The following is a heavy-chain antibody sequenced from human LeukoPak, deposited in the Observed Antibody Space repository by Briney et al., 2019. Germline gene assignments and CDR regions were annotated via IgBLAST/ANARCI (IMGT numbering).Heavy chain of an antibody. Sequence: PSETLSLTCTVSGGSISTYYWSWIRQPPGKGLEWIGYISDSGSTNYNPSLKSRVTISVDTSKNQFSLKLSSVTAADTAVYYCAREGGYGAFDYWGHGTLVTVSS. CDR3: AREGGYGAFDY. CDR1: GGSISTYY. J-gene: IGHJ4*01. D-gene: IGHD4-17*01. CDR2: ISDSGST. V-gene: IGHV4-59*01.